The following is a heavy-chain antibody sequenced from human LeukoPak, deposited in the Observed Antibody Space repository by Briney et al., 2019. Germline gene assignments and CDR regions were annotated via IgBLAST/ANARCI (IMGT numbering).Heavy chain of an antibody. V-gene: IGHV4-4*09. CDR1: GASIPSSYY. J-gene: IGHJ4*02. Sequence: SETLSLTCTVSGASIPSSYYWSWIRQPPGKGLECIGYISASGNTNYNPALKSRVTISVDTSKSQFSLNLSSVTAADTAIYYCARLTGGGSYWGYFDYWGQGNLVTVSS. CDR3: ARLTGGGSYWGYFDY. CDR2: ISASGNT. D-gene: IGHD1-26*01.